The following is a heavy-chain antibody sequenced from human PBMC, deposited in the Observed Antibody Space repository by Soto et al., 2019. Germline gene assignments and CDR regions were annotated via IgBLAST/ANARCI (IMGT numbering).Heavy chain of an antibody. J-gene: IGHJ3*02. D-gene: IGHD1-26*01. CDR2: ISAYNGNT. CDR3: ASGSYRVRDAFGI. CDR1: GYTFTSYG. V-gene: IGHV1-18*04. Sequence: AASVKVSCKASGYTFTSYGISWVRRAPGQGLEWMGWISAYNGNTNYAQKLQGRVTMTTDTSTSTAYMELRSLRSDDTAVYYCASGSYRVRDAFGIWGQGTMVTVSS.